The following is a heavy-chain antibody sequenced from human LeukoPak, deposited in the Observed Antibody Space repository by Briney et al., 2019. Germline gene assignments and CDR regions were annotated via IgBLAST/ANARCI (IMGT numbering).Heavy chain of an antibody. J-gene: IGHJ4*02. V-gene: IGHV3-30*04. CDR2: ISYDGSNK. CDR1: GFTFSSYA. D-gene: IGHD3-10*01. Sequence: PGRSLRLSCAASGFTFSSYAMHWVRQAPGKGLEWVAVISYDGSNKYYADSVKGRFTISRGNSKNTLYLQMNSLRAEDTAVYYCASVRGLYYFDYWGQGTLVTVSS. CDR3: ASVRGLYYFDY.